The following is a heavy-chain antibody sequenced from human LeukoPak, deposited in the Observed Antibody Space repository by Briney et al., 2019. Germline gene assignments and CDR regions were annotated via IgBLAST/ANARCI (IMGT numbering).Heavy chain of an antibody. CDR3: ARESGGSLDY. CDR2: ISSSSSTI. Sequence: GGSLRLSCAASGFTFSSYSMNWVRQAPGKGLEWVSYISSSSSTIYYADSLKGRFTISRDNAKNSLHLQMNSLGAEDTAVYYCARESGGSLDYWGQGTLVTVSS. CDR1: GFTFSSYS. J-gene: IGHJ4*02. D-gene: IGHD2-15*01. V-gene: IGHV3-48*01.